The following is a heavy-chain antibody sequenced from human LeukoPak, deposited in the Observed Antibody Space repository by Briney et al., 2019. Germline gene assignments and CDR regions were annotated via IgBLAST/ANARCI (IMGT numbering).Heavy chain of an antibody. V-gene: IGHV4-31*03. CDR2: IYYSGST. CDR3: ASAYSSSSHPLDY. CDR1: GGSISSGGYY. D-gene: IGHD6-6*01. J-gene: IGHJ4*02. Sequence: PSETLSLTCTVSGGSISSGGYYWSWIRQHPGKGLEWIGYIYYSGSTYCNPSLKSRVTISVDTSKNQFSLKLSSVTAADTAVYYCASAYSSSSHPLDYWGQGTLVTVSS.